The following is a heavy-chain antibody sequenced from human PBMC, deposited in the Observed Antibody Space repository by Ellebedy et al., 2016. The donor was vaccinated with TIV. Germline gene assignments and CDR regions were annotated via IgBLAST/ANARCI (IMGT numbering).Heavy chain of an antibody. J-gene: IGHJ4*02. Sequence: GESLKISCAAFEFYFGDDWMSWVRQAPGKGLEWVATIYKDGSERYYVDSVKGRLTVSRDNTRDMLFLEMSSLKADDTGIYYCVRGGARSSWYWRLWGQGTLVTVSA. V-gene: IGHV3-7*03. CDR3: VRGGARSSWYWRL. D-gene: IGHD6-13*01. CDR1: EFYFGDDW. CDR2: IYKDGSER.